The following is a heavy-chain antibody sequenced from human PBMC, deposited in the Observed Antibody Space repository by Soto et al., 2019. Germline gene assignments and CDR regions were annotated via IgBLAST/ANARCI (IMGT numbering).Heavy chain of an antibody. CDR1: GGSISSYY. J-gene: IGHJ4*02. CDR3: ARGSKDCSSTSCYYYFDY. CDR2: IYYSGST. D-gene: IGHD2-2*01. V-gene: IGHV4-59*12. Sequence: SETLSLTCTVSGGSISSYYWSWIRQPPGKGLEWIGYIYYSGSTNYNPSLKSRVTISVDTSKNQFSLKLSSVTAADTAVYYCARGSKDCSSTSCYYYFDYWGQGTLVTVSS.